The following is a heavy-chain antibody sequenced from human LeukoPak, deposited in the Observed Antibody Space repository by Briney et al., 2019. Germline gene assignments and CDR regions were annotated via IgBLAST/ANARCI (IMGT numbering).Heavy chain of an antibody. CDR1: GFTFSNAW. V-gene: IGHV3-15*01. Sequence: PGGSLRLSCAASGFTFSNAWMNWVRQAPGKGLEWVSRIKSKTDGGTTDYAAPVKGRFTISRDDSKNTLYLQMNSLKTEDTAVYYCTTVFYGDYAYFDYWGQGTLVTVSS. D-gene: IGHD4-17*01. CDR2: IKSKTDGGTT. J-gene: IGHJ4*02. CDR3: TTVFYGDYAYFDY.